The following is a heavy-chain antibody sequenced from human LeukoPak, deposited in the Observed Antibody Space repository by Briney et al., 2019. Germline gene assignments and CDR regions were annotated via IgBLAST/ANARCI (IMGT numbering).Heavy chain of an antibody. CDR1: GFTFSSYS. CDR3: ARQTGSGLFILP. Sequence: GGSLRLSCAASGFTFSSYSMNWVRQAPGKGLEWVSSISSISSYIYYADSVKGRFTISRDNAKNSLYLQMNSLRAEDTAVYYCARQTGSGLFILPGGQGTLVTVSS. J-gene: IGHJ4*02. D-gene: IGHD3/OR15-3a*01. CDR2: ISSISSYI. V-gene: IGHV3-21*01.